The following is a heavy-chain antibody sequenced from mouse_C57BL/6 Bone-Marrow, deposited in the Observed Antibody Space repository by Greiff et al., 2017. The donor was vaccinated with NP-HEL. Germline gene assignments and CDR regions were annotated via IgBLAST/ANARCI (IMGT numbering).Heavy chain of an antibody. CDR2: IDPSDSET. V-gene: IGHV1-52*01. Sequence: QVQLKQPGAELVRPGSSVKLSCKASGYTFTSYWMHWVKQRPIQGLEWIGNIDPSDSETHYNQKFKDKATLTVDKSSSTAYMQLSSLTSEDSAVYYCARDYAHFIMDYWGQGTSVTVSS. J-gene: IGHJ4*01. D-gene: IGHD1-1*02. CDR1: GYTFTSYW. CDR3: ARDYAHFIMDY.